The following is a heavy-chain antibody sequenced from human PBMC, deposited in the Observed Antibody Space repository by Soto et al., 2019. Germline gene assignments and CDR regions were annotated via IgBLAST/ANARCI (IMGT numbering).Heavy chain of an antibody. CDR3: TRLGIAVALDY. V-gene: IGHV3-49*03. CDR2: IRSKAYGGTT. J-gene: IGHJ4*02. D-gene: IGHD6-19*01. CDR1: GFTFGDYA. Sequence: GGSLRLSCTASGFTFGDYAMSWFRQAPGKGLEWVGFIRSKAYGGTTEYAASVKGRFTISRDDSKSIAYLQMNSLKTEDTAVYYCTRLGIAVALDYWGQGTLVTVSS.